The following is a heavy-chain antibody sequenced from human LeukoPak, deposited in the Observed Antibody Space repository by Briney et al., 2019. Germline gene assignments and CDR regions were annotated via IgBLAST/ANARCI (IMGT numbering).Heavy chain of an antibody. J-gene: IGHJ6*04. CDR3: AKSYLVAAPFWAMDV. Sequence: PGGSLRLSCAASGFTFDDYAMHWVRQAPGKGLEWVSLISWDGGSTYYADSVKGRFTISRDNSKNSLYLQMNSLRAEDTALYYCAKSYLVAAPFWAMDVWGKGTTVTVSS. CDR1: GFTFDDYA. D-gene: IGHD2-15*01. V-gene: IGHV3-43D*03. CDR2: ISWDGGST.